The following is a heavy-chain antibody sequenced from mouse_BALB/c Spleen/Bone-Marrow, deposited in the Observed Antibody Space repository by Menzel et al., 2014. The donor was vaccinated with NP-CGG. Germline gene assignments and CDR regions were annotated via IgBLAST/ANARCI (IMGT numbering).Heavy chain of an antibody. CDR1: GYSFTSYW. D-gene: IGHD4-1*01. CDR2: IDPSDSET. V-gene: IGHV1S126*01. Sequence: VKLMESGPQLVRPGASVKISCKASGYSFTSYWMHWVKQRPGQGLEWIGMIDPSDSETRLNQKFKDKATLTVDKSSSTAYMQLSSPTSEDSAVYYCARVWDEGSYAMDYWGQGTSATVSS. CDR3: ARVWDEGSYAMDY. J-gene: IGHJ4*01.